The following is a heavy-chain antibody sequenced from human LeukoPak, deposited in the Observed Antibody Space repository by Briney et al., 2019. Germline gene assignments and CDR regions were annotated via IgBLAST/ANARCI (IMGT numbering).Heavy chain of an antibody. CDR1: GGSISSYC. J-gene: IGHJ4*02. V-gene: IGHV4-59*01. Sequence: SETLSLTCTVSGGSISSYCWSWIRQPPGKGLEWIGNIYYSGSTDYNPSLKSRVTISVDTSKNQISLRLSSVTAGDTAVYYCARYHYASGSFDYWGQGTLVTVSS. CDR3: ARYHYASGSFDY. D-gene: IGHD3-10*01. CDR2: IYYSGST.